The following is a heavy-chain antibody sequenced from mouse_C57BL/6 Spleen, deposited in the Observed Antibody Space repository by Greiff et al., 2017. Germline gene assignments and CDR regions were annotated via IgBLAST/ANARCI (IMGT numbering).Heavy chain of an antibody. J-gene: IGHJ4*01. CDR1: GFTFSSYA. D-gene: IGHD1-1*01. CDR3: TRGSHITTIVADAMDY. CDR2: ISSGGDYI. V-gene: IGHV5-9-1*02. Sequence: EVKLVESGEGLVKPGGSLKLSCAASGFTFSSYAMSWVRQTPEKRLEWVAYISSGGDYIYYADTVKGRFTISSDNARNTLDLQMSSLKSEDTAMYYCTRGSHITTIVADAMDYWGQGTSVTVTS.